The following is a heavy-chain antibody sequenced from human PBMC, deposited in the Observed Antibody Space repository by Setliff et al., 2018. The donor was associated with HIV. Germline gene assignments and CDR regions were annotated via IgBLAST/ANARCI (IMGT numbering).Heavy chain of an antibody. CDR1: GFTFSDCS. Sequence: PGGSLRLSCAASGFTFSDCSMNWVRQAPGKGLEWISYITSTGSTIFYADSVKGRLTISRDNSKNTLYLQMNSLRAEDTAVYCCARSKGHLYYDDDTGYVLRAFDIWGQGTMVTVSS. J-gene: IGHJ3*02. V-gene: IGHV3-48*01. CDR2: ITSTGSTI. CDR3: ARSKGHLYYDDDTGYVLRAFDI. D-gene: IGHD3-22*01.